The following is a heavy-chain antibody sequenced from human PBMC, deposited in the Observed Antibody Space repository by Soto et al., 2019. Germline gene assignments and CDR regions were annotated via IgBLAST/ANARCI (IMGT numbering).Heavy chain of an antibody. CDR3: ARGKYGSGSSYYYYGMDV. V-gene: IGHV1-2*02. Sequence: ASVKVSCKASGYTFTGYYMHWVRQAPGQGLEWMGWINPNSGGTNYAQKFQGRVTMTRDTSISTAYMELSRLRSDDTAVYYCARGKYGSGSSYYYYGMDVWGQGTTVTVYS. J-gene: IGHJ6*02. D-gene: IGHD3-10*01. CDR1: GYTFTGYY. CDR2: INPNSGGT.